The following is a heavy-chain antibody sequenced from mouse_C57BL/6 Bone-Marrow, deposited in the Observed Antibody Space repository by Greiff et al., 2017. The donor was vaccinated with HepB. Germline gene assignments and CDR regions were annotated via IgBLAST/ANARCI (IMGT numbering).Heavy chain of an antibody. Sequence: DVKLQESGPGLVKPSQSLSLTCSVTGYSITSGYYWNWIRQFPGNKLEWMGYISYDGSNNYNPSLKNRISITRDTSKNQFFLKLNSVTTEDTATYYCARVGTTVVAEYYFDYWGQGTTLTVSS. CDR2: ISYDGSN. J-gene: IGHJ2*01. D-gene: IGHD1-1*01. CDR1: GYSITSGYY. CDR3: ARVGTTVVAEYYFDY. V-gene: IGHV3-6*01.